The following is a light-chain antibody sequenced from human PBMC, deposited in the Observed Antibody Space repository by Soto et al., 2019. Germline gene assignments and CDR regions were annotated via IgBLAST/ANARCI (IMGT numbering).Light chain of an antibody. V-gene: IGLV2-8*01. CDR3: CSYAGGYTDL. J-gene: IGLJ1*01. CDR2: EVS. CDR1: SSDIGTYDY. Sequence: QSALTQPPSASGSPGQSVTISCTGTSSDIGTYDYVSWYQHLPDKAPKLIIYEVSKRPSGVPDRFSGSKSGNTASLTVSGLQAEDEGDYYCCSYAGGYTDLFGTGTKLTVL.